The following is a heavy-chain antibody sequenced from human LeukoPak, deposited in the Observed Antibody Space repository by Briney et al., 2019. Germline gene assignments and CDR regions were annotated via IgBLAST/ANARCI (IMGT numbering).Heavy chain of an antibody. J-gene: IGHJ4*02. V-gene: IGHV3-74*01. D-gene: IGHD6-6*01. CDR1: GFTFSGYW. Sequence: TGGSLRLSCAASGFTFSGYWMHWVRQAPGKGLVWVSRINSDGSTTTYADSVKGRFTISRDNAKNTLYLEMNSLRAEDTAVYYCAKHPDFSSSSQYFDFWGQGTLVTVSS. CDR3: AKHPDFSSSSQYFDF. CDR2: INSDGSTT.